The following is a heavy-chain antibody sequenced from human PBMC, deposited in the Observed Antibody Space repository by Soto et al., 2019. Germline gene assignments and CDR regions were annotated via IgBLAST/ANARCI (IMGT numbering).Heavy chain of an antibody. CDR1: GFTFSSYA. J-gene: IGHJ6*02. CDR3: ARDSQQWLAYYYYGMDV. Sequence: GGSLRLSCAASGFTFSSYAMHWVRQAPGKGLEWVAAISYDGSNKYYADSVKGRFTISRDNSKNTLYLQMNSLRAEDTTVYYCARDSQQWLAYYYYGMDVWGQGTTVTVSS. D-gene: IGHD6-19*01. V-gene: IGHV3-30*04. CDR2: ISYDGSNK.